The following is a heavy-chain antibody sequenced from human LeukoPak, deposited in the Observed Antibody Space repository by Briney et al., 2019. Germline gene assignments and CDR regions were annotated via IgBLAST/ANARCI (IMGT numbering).Heavy chain of an antibody. CDR2: TSFDGGNK. CDR3: AKGLTGYSNYGMDV. CDR1: GFTVSSNY. D-gene: IGHD3-9*01. Sequence: PGGSLRLSCAASGFTVSSNYMSWVRQAPGKGLEWVAVTSFDGGNKHYADSVKGRFTISRDNSKNTLYLQMNTLRVEDTAVYYCAKGLTGYSNYGMDVWGQGTTVTVSS. V-gene: IGHV3-30*18. J-gene: IGHJ6*02.